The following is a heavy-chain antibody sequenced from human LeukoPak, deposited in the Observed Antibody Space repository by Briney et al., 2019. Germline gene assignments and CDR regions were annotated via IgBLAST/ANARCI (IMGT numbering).Heavy chain of an antibody. Sequence: SETLSLTCTVSGGSISSYYWSWIRQPPGKGLEWIGYIYYSRSTNYNPSLKSRVTISVDTSKNQFSLKLSSVTAADTAVYYCARESLVHWFDPWGQGTLVTVSS. CDR1: GGSISSYY. V-gene: IGHV4-59*01. D-gene: IGHD6-13*01. CDR2: IYYSRST. CDR3: ARESLVHWFDP. J-gene: IGHJ5*02.